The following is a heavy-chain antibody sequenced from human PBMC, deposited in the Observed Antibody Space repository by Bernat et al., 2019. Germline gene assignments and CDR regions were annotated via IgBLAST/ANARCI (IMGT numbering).Heavy chain of an antibody. CDR3: ARAGGRCNGGYSSGCPTKNWFDP. CDR1: GYTFTSYA. Sequence: QVQLVQSGAEVKKPGASVKVSCKASGYTFTSYAMHWVRQAPGQRLEWMGWINAGNGNTKYSQKFQGRVTITRDTSASTAYMELSSLRSEDTAVYYCARAGGRCNGGYSSGCPTKNWFDPWGQGTLVTVSS. V-gene: IGHV1-3*01. D-gene: IGHD6-19*01. J-gene: IGHJ5*02. CDR2: INAGNGNT.